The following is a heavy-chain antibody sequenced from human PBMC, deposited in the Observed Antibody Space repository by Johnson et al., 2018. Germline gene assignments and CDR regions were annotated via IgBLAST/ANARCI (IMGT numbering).Heavy chain of an antibody. CDR3: ARASHSNNWYHYGLDV. V-gene: IGHV1-46*04. Sequence: QVQLVESGAEVKKPGDSXKVSCKASGYTFTSYHVHRVRQAPGQGLEWMGIINPRRGRTTYSQKLQGRVTVTSDTSTSTVYRAVNSLRSEDTAVYYCARASHSNNWYHYGLDVWGQGTTVTVSS. D-gene: IGHD6-13*01. CDR2: INPRRGRT. CDR1: GYTFTSYH. J-gene: IGHJ6*02.